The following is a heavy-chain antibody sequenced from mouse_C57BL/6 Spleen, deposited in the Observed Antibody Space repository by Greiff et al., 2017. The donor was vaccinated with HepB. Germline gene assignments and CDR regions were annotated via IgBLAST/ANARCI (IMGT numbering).Heavy chain of an antibody. J-gene: IGHJ4*01. Sequence: EVKLVESGPELVKPGASVKISCKASGYSFTGYFMNWVKQSHGKSLEWIGRINPYNGDTFYNQKFKGKATLTVDKSSSTAHMELLILTSEDFAVYYCARGGYPSTYAMDYWGQGTSVTVSS. D-gene: IGHD2-2*01. CDR3: ARGGYPSTYAMDY. V-gene: IGHV1-37*01. CDR1: GYSFTGYF. CDR2: INPYNGDT.